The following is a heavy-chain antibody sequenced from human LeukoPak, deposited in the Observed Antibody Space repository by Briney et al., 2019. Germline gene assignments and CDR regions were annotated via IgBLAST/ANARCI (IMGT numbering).Heavy chain of an antibody. Sequence: PSETLSLTCTVSGGSISSYYWNWIRQPPGKGLEWIGLIHYSGSTNYNPSPKSRLTMSVDTSKNQFSLKLSSVTAADTAVYYCARDYGDYIGALDIWGQGTMVTVSS. CDR2: IHYSGST. V-gene: IGHV4-59*12. D-gene: IGHD4-17*01. CDR3: ARDYGDYIGALDI. J-gene: IGHJ3*02. CDR1: GGSISSYY.